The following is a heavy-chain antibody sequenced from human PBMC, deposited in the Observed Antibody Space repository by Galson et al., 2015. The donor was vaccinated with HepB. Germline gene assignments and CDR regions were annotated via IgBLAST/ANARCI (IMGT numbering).Heavy chain of an antibody. J-gene: IGHJ6*02. CDR2: IKSKTDGGTT. CDR1: GFTFSNAW. Sequence: SLRLSCAASGFTFSNAWMSWVRQAPGKGLEWVGRIKSKTDGGTTDYAAPVKGRFTISRDDSKNTLYLQMNSLKTEDTAVYYCTTSPPKWLVRYYYYYGMDVWGQGTTVTVSS. D-gene: IGHD6-19*01. V-gene: IGHV3-15*01. CDR3: TTSPPKWLVRYYYYYGMDV.